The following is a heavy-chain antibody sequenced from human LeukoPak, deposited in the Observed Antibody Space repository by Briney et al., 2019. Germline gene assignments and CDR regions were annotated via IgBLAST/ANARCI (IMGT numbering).Heavy chain of an antibody. V-gene: IGHV4-39*01. CDR1: GGSISSSSYY. CDR3: ARGGDYRFDY. CDR2: IYYSGST. J-gene: IGHJ4*02. Sequence: ASETLSLTRTVSGGSISSSSYYWGWIRQPPGKGLEWIGSIYYSGSTYYNPSLKSRVTISVDTSKNQFSLKLNSVTAADTAVYYCARGGDYRFDYWGQGTLVTVSS. D-gene: IGHD4-17*01.